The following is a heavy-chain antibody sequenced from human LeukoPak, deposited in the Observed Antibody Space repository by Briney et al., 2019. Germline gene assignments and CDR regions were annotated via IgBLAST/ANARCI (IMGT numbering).Heavy chain of an antibody. J-gene: IGHJ6*03. D-gene: IGHD3-22*01. CDR2: INHSGST. CDR1: GGSFSGYY. CDR3: ARQKDSSGSYSYYYYYMDV. Sequence: SETLSLACAVYGGSFSGYYWSWIRQPPGKGLEWIGEINHSGSTNYNPSLKSRVTISVDTSKNQFSLKLSSVTAADTAVYYCARQKDSSGSYSYYYYYMDVWGKGTTVTISS. V-gene: IGHV4-34*01.